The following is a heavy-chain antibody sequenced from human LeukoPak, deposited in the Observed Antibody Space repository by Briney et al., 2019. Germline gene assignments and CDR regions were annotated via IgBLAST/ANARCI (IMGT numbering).Heavy chain of an antibody. CDR1: GFTFSSYN. J-gene: IGHJ6*03. CDR3: ARVDYGSGTHMDV. Sequence: GGSLRLSCAASGFTFSSYNMNWVRQAPGKGLEWVSSISSSSSYIYYADSVKGRFTISRDNAKNSLYLQMNSLRAEDTAVYYCARVDYGSGTHMDVWGKGTTVTVSS. V-gene: IGHV3-21*01. CDR2: ISSSSSYI. D-gene: IGHD3-10*01.